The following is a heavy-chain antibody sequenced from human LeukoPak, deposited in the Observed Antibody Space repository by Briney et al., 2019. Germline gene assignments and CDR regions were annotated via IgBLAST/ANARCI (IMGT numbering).Heavy chain of an antibody. D-gene: IGHD6-19*01. Sequence: GGSLRPSCAASGFIFSSYSMNWVRQAPEKGLEWVSSISSSSSYIYYADSVKGRFTISRDNAKNSLYLQMNSLRAEDTAVYYCARDEYSSGWYLGQGTLVTVSS. CDR3: ARDEYSSGWY. CDR2: ISSSSSYI. CDR1: GFIFSSYS. J-gene: IGHJ1*01. V-gene: IGHV3-21*01.